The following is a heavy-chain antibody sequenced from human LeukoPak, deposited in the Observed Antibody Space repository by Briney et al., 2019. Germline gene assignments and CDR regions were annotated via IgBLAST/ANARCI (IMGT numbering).Heavy chain of an antibody. D-gene: IGHD3-9*01. J-gene: IGHJ4*02. Sequence: SETLSLTCTVSGGSISSGGYYWSWIRQPPGKGLEWIGSIYYSGSTYYNPSLKSRVTISVDTSKNQFSLKLSSVTAADTAVYYCARGSTYYDILTGIFDYWGQGTLVTVSS. V-gene: IGHV4-39*07. CDR3: ARGSTYYDILTGIFDY. CDR1: GGSISSGGYY. CDR2: IYYSGST.